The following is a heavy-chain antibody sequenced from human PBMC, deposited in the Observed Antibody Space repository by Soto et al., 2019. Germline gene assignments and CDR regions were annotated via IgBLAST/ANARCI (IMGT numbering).Heavy chain of an antibody. CDR2: INHSGST. CDR3: ARGSRSGSLASRSLDP. CDR1: GGSFSGYY. V-gene: IGHV4-34*01. J-gene: IGHJ5*02. Sequence: SETLSLTCAVYGGSFSGYYWSWIRQPPGKGLEWIGEINHSGSTNYNPSLKSRVTISVDTSKNQFSLKLSSVTAADTAVYYCARGSRSGSLASRSLDPWGQGTLVTVSS. D-gene: IGHD1-26*01.